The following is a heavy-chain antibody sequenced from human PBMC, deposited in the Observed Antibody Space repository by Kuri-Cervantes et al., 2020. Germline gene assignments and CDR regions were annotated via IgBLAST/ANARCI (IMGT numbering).Heavy chain of an antibody. CDR1: GFTFSNAW. V-gene: IGHV3-7*01. CDR3: AHRGRSVSDAFDI. J-gene: IGHJ3*02. CDR2: IKEDGSEK. D-gene: IGHD1-14*01. Sequence: GESLKISCAASGFTFSNAWMSWVRQAPGKGLEWVANIKEDGSEKHYVDSVKGRFTISRDNTKSSLYLQMNSLRAEDTAVYYCAHRGRSVSDAFDIWGQGTMVTVSS.